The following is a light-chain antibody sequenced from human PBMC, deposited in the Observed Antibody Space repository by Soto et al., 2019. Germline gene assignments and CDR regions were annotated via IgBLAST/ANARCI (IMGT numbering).Light chain of an antibody. CDR1: QSVSSY. V-gene: IGKV3-11*01. Sequence: EIVLTQSPATLSLSPVERATLSCRASQSVSSYLAWYQQKPGQAPRLLIYDASNRATGIPARFSGSGSGTEFTLTISSLQSEDFAVYYCQQYNNWPTTFGQGTKVDI. CDR2: DAS. J-gene: IGKJ1*01. CDR3: QQYNNWPTT.